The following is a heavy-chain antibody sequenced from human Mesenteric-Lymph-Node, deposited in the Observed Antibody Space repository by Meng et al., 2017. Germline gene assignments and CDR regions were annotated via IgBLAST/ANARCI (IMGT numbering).Heavy chain of an antibody. Sequence: ASVKVSCKASGYTFTGYYMHWVRQAPGQGLEWMGWMNPNSGNTGYAQKFQGRVTITRNTSISTAYMELSSLRSEDTAVYYCARDRELSSFDYWGQGTLVTVSS. D-gene: IGHD1-26*01. CDR1: GYTFTGYY. J-gene: IGHJ4*02. CDR3: ARDRELSSFDY. CDR2: MNPNSGNT. V-gene: IGHV1-8*03.